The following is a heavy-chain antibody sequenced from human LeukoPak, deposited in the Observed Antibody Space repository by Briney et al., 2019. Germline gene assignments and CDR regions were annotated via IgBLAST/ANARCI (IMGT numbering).Heavy chain of an antibody. CDR2: IYYSGST. CDR3: ARDRGSYDGGLGY. V-gene: IGHV4-59*01. D-gene: IGHD1-26*01. Sequence: SETPSLTCTVSGGSISSYYWSWIRQPPGKGLEWIGYIYYSGSTNYNPSLKSRVTISVDTSKNQFSLKLSSVTAADTAVYYCARDRGSYDGGLGYWGQGTLVTVSS. J-gene: IGHJ4*02. CDR1: GGSISSYY.